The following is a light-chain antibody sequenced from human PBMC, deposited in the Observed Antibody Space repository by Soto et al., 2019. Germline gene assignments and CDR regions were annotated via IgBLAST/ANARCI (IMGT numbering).Light chain of an antibody. J-gene: IGLJ1*01. CDR2: EVS. CDR1: NSDVGGYNY. Sequence: QSLRTHPPSASGSPGHSVTISCTGSNSDVGGYNYVSWYQQYPGKAPKLIIYEVSQRPSGVPDRFSGSKSGNTASLTVSGLQAEDEADYYCSSYAGSNNFVFGTGTKVTXL. V-gene: IGLV2-8*01. CDR3: SSYAGSNNFV.